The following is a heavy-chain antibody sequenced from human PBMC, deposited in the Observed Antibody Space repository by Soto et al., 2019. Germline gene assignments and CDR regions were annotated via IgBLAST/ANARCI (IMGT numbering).Heavy chain of an antibody. D-gene: IGHD5-18*01. J-gene: IGHJ4*02. Sequence: EVQLVASGGALVQPGGSLRLSCAASGLMLGSQWMHWARQAPGEGLVYVSRISGDGSITGYADSVKGRFTISRDNGNNALYLQMNSLRAEDTALSYCAIQYSYGQYAYWGQGTLVNGSS. CDR2: ISGDGSIT. V-gene: IGHV3-74*01. CDR1: GLMLGSQW. CDR3: AIQYSYGQYAY.